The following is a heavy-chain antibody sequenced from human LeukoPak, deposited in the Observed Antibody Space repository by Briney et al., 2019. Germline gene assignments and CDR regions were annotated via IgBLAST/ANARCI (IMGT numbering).Heavy chain of an antibody. V-gene: IGHV1-46*03. Sequence: ASVKVSCKTSGYTFTSYYMHWMRQAPGQGFEWVGMINPNGGGTSSAQKFQGRVTLTRDTSTSTVYMDLSSLRSEDTAIYYCARRGGCISTSCNLDYWGQGTLVTVSS. CDR3: ARRGGCISTSCNLDY. CDR1: GYTFTSYY. CDR2: INPNGGGT. J-gene: IGHJ4*02. D-gene: IGHD2-2*01.